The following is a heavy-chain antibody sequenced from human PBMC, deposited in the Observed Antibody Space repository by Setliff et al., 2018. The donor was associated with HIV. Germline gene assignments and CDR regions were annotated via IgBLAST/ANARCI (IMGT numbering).Heavy chain of an antibody. J-gene: IGHJ3*02. Sequence: ASVQVSCKASGYSFTSHYIHWVRQAPGQGLEWLGVINPSLDRTRYAENFLGRVAMTRDTSTSTVYMELASLTSEDTALYYCTRGGDILDAFDIWGQGTMGTV. CDR2: INPSLDRT. CDR3: TRGGDILDAFDI. CDR1: GYSFTSHY. V-gene: IGHV1-46*01. D-gene: IGHD2-21*01.